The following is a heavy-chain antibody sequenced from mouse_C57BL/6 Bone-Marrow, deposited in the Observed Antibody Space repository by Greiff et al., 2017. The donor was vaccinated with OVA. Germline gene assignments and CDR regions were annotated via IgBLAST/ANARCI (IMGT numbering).Heavy chain of an antibody. D-gene: IGHD1-1*01. V-gene: IGHV1-81*01. CDR1: GYTFTSYG. CDR3: ARGYGTPFAY. CDR2: IYPRSGNT. Sequence: QVQLQQSGAELARPGASVKLSCKASGYTFTSYGISWVKQRTGQGLEWIGEIYPRSGNTYYNEKFKGKATLTADKSSSTAYMELRSLTSEDSAVECCARGYGTPFAYWGQGTLVTVSA. J-gene: IGHJ3*01.